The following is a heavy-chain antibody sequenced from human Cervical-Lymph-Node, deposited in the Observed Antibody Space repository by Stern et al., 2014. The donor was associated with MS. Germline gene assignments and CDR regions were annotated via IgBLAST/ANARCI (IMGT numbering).Heavy chain of an antibody. J-gene: IGHJ4*02. CDR1: GYKFSIYW. Sequence: VQLVQSGAELIRPGESLKISCKGSGYKFSIYWIAWVRQMPGKGLEWMGLIYPGDSETRYSPSFQGQVTMSADKDTNTAYLQRSSLNASDTAMYFCARQPTAWASDVWGQGTLVTVSS. V-gene: IGHV5-51*01. CDR2: IYPGDSET. D-gene: IGHD2-21*02. CDR3: ARQPTAWASDV.